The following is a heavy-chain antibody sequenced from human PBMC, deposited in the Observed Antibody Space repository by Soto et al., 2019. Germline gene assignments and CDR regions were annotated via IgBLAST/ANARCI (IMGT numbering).Heavy chain of an antibody. V-gene: IGHV1-2*04. D-gene: IGHD3-3*02. Sequence: ASVKVSCKASGYSFAGFYIHWMRQAPGQGLEWVGSINSNSGATTYAQKFQDSVAMTRDTSVSTAYMDLNRLTSDDTAIYYCAIIRTHSASFDFWGQGTLVTVSS. J-gene: IGHJ3*01. CDR2: INSNSGAT. CDR3: AIIRTHSASFDF. CDR1: GYSFAGFY.